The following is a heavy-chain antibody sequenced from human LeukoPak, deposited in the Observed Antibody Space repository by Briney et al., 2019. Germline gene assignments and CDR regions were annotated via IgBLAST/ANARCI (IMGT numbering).Heavy chain of an antibody. CDR3: ARPSEDFDYGDYSDAFDI. CDR2: IYYSGST. Sequence: SETLSLTCTVSGGSISSSSYYWGWIRQPPGKGLEWIGSIYYSGSTYYNPSLKSRVTISVDTSKNQFSLKLSSVTAADTAVYYCARPSEDFDYGDYSDAFDIWGQGTMVTVSS. V-gene: IGHV4-39*01. D-gene: IGHD4-17*01. J-gene: IGHJ3*02. CDR1: GGSISSSSYY.